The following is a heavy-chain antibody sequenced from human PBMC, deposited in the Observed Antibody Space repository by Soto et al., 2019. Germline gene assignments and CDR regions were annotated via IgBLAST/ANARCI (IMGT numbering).Heavy chain of an antibody. Sequence: PGGSLRLSCAASGFSFSDSAMHWVRQASGKGLEWVGRIGSNGQNYATTYAASVKGRFIISTDESKNTAHLQMNSLKTEDTAVYYCTKYSGTSSAPAALGQRTPVTVSS. CDR3: TKYSGTSSAPAA. CDR1: GFSFSDSA. V-gene: IGHV3-73*01. D-gene: IGHD1-26*01. J-gene: IGHJ5*02. CDR2: IGSNGQNYAT.